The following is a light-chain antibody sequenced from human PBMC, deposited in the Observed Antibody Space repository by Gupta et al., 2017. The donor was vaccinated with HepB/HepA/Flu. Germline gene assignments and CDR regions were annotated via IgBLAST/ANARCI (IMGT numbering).Light chain of an antibody. CDR1: SSNIGTNT. CDR3: AAWDDGLSGVI. J-gene: IGLJ2*01. V-gene: IGLV1-44*01. CDR2: TTD. Sequence: QAILTQPPSASGAPGQRVTVSFSGTSSNIGTNTVTWYQQVPGAPPKLLIFTTDQRPSGVPDRFSGSKSGTSASLAISGLLSEDEATYFCAAWDDGLSGVIFGGGTKLAVL.